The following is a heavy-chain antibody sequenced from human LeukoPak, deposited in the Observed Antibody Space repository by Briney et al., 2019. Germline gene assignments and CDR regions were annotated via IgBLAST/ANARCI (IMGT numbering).Heavy chain of an antibody. CDR3: ARGSRGSSYGLAFDI. Sequence: QPGGSLRLSCAASGFTFSNYAMSWVRQTPGKGLECVSSISAGGDVTYYADSVEGRFTISRDNSKSTLYLQMNSLRAEDTAVYYCARGSRGSSYGLAFDIWGQGTVVTVSS. CDR2: ISAGGDVT. D-gene: IGHD5-18*01. J-gene: IGHJ3*02. CDR1: GFTFSNYA. V-gene: IGHV3-23*01.